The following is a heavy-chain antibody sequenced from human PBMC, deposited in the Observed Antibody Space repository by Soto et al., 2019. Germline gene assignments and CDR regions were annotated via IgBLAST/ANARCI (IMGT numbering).Heavy chain of an antibody. V-gene: IGHV4-30-2*01. CDR2: IYHSGST. J-gene: IGHJ5*02. CDR1: GGSINSGYYS. CDR3: ARGPNWFDP. Sequence: SETLSLTCTVSGGSINSGYYSWTWIRQPPGKGLEWIGYIYHSGSTYYNPSLKSRVTISVDRSKNQFSLKLSSVTAADTAVYYCARGPNWFDPWGQGTLVTVSS.